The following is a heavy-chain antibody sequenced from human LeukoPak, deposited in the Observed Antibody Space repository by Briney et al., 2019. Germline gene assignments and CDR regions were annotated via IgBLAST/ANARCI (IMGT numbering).Heavy chain of an antibody. J-gene: IGHJ4*02. CDR3: ARPKTAYDILTGGIDY. CDR1: GYTFTSYG. D-gene: IGHD3-9*01. CDR2: ISAYNGNT. V-gene: IGHV1-18*01. Sequence: ASVKVSCKASGYTFTSYGISWVRQAPGQGLEWMGWISAYNGNTNYAQKLQGRVTMTTDTSTSTAYMELRSLRSDDTAVYFCARPKTAYDILTGGIDYWGQGTLVTVSS.